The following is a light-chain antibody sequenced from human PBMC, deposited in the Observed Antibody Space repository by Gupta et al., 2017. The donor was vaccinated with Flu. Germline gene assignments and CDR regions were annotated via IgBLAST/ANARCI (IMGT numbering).Light chain of an antibody. CDR1: SPNIGNND. CDR2: ANN. Sequence: QSVFTQPPSVSAAPGQKVTIPCSGSSPNIGNNDVSWYQQVPGTAPKLLIYANNRRPSGIPDRFSGSKSGTSATLAINGLQTEDEGVYYCAAWDGRLAGELFGGGTRLLVL. CDR3: AAWDGRLAGEL. J-gene: IGLJ2*01. V-gene: IGLV1-51*02.